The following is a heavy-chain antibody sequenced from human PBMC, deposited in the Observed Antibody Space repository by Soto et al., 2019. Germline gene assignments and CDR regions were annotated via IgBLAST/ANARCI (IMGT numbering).Heavy chain of an antibody. CDR3: SGAESPYTAGFSLY. CDR1: RLSFDVSA. D-gene: IGHD6-25*01. CDR2: IRNQSYQETT. V-gene: IGHV3-49*04. Sequence: KISRTGCRLSFDVSAVTWARKNTGKGLEWVGLIRNQSYQETTEYAAAVKGRFTISRDTSNGIAYLQMNSLNIEDSAVYYCSGAESPYTAGFSLYGGQGTPVTSPQ. J-gene: IGHJ4*02.